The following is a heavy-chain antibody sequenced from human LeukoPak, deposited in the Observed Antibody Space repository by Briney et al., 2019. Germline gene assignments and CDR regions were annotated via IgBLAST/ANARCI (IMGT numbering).Heavy chain of an antibody. CDR3: ARDRGYSSGKTFDY. J-gene: IGHJ4*02. Sequence: GGSLRLSCAASGFTFSSYAMHWVRQAPGKGLEWVAVISYDGSNKYYADSVKGRFTISRDNSKNTLYLQMSSLRAEDAAVYYCARDRGYSSGKTFDYWGQGTLVTVSS. CDR2: ISYDGSNK. CDR1: GFTFSSYA. V-gene: IGHV3-30-3*01. D-gene: IGHD6-25*01.